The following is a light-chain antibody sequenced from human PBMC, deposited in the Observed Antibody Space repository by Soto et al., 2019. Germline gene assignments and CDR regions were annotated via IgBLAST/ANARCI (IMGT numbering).Light chain of an antibody. CDR3: MQATQFPRT. J-gene: IGKJ2*01. Sequence: EIVMTQTPVSSPVTLGQPASISCRSSQSLVYSDGNTYLSWLHQRPGQPPRLLIYEISNRVSGVPDRFSGSGAGTDFTLKISGVEAEDVGVYYCMQATQFPRTFGQGTKLEIK. V-gene: IGKV2-24*01. CDR2: EIS. CDR1: QSLVYSDGNTY.